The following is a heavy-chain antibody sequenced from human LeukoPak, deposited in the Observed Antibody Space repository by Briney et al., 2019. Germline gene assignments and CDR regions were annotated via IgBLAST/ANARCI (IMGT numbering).Heavy chain of an antibody. CDR1: GGSFSGYY. V-gene: IGHV4-34*01. CDR3: ARRRLEILWGSYRYPPYYFDY. J-gene: IGHJ4*02. CDR2: INHSGST. Sequence: SETLSLTCAVYGGSFSGYYWSWIRQPPGKGLDWIGEINHSGSTNYNPSLKSRVTISVDTSKNQFSLKLSSVTAADTAVYYCARRRLEILWGSYRYPPYYFDYWGQGTLVTVSS. D-gene: IGHD3-16*02.